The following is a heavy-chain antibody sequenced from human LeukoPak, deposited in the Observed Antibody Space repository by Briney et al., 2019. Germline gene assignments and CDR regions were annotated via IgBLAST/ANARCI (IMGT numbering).Heavy chain of an antibody. V-gene: IGHV3-23*01. CDR1: GFTFSSYG. Sequence: GGSLRLSCAASGFTFSSYGMSWVRQAPGKGLEWVSAISGTGGTTYYADSVKGRFTISRDNSKNTLYLQMNSLRAEDTALYYCARDRHQLLGVFDYWGQGTLVTVSS. D-gene: IGHD2-2*01. J-gene: IGHJ4*02. CDR2: ISGTGGTT. CDR3: ARDRHQLLGVFDY.